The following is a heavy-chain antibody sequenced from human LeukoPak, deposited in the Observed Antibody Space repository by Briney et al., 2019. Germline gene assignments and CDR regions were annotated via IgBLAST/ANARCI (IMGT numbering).Heavy chain of an antibody. CDR1: GGSFSGYY. Sequence: SEALSLTCAVYGGSFSGYYWSWIRQPPGKGLEWIGEINHSGSTNYNPSLKSRVTISVDTSKNQFSLKLSSVTAADTAVYYCARGRPNDYGDYFYYYGMDVWGQGTTVTVSS. V-gene: IGHV4-34*01. CDR2: INHSGST. D-gene: IGHD4-17*01. J-gene: IGHJ6*02. CDR3: ARGRPNDYGDYFYYYGMDV.